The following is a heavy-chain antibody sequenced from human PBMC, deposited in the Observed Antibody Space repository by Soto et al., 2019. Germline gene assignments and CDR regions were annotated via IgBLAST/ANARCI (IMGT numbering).Heavy chain of an antibody. Sequence: QVQLVQSGAEVKKPGSSVNVSCKASGGTFSNYAISWVRQAPGQGLEWMGGIIPIIGTANYAQKFQGRVTITADESTSTAYMELSGLRSEDTALYYCARTMRWLQPMDDLDYWGQGTLVTVSS. CDR3: ARTMRWLQPMDDLDY. CDR2: IIPIIGTA. D-gene: IGHD5-12*01. CDR1: GGTFSNYA. V-gene: IGHV1-69*01. J-gene: IGHJ4*02.